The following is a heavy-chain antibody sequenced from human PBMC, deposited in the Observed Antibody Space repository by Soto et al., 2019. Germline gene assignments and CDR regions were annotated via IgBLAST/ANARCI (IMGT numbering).Heavy chain of an antibody. CDR3: AXXXXYSSSGSLTILDTPGPITV. J-gene: IGHJ6*02. V-gene: IGHV1-2*04. CDR1: GYTFTGYY. D-gene: IGHD3-3*01. CDR2: INPNSGGT. Sequence: VKVSCKASGYTFTGYYMHLVRQAPGQGLERMGWINPNSGGTNYAQKVQGWVTMTRDTSISTAYMELSRLRSHDTAVYNCAXXXXYSSSGSLTILDTPGPITVWGQGTAVTVSS.